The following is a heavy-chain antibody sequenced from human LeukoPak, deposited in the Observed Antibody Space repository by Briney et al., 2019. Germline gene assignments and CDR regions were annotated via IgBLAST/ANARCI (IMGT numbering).Heavy chain of an antibody. Sequence: ASVKVSCKSSGYTFTNYVFNWVRQAIGQGLAWMGWMNPNSGNTGYAQKFQGRVTMTRNTSIGTAYMELSSLTSADTAVYFCASGSASGSHRTSWGQGTLVTVSS. V-gene: IGHV1-8*01. J-gene: IGHJ5*02. CDR1: GYTFTNYV. CDR2: MNPNSGNT. CDR3: ASGSASGSHRTS. D-gene: IGHD3-10*01.